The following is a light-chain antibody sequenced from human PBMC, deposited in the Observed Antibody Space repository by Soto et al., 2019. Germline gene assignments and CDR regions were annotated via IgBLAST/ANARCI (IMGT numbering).Light chain of an antibody. CDR1: QSVGSN. V-gene: IGKV3-15*01. Sequence: EILMTQSPPTLSVSPGERATLSSRASQSVGSNLAWYQQKPGQAPRLLIYGASTRATGIPARFSGSGSGTEFTLTISSLQSEDFAIYFCQQYNNWPPDRTFGQGTKVEIK. CDR3: QQYNNWPPDRT. J-gene: IGKJ1*01. CDR2: GAS.